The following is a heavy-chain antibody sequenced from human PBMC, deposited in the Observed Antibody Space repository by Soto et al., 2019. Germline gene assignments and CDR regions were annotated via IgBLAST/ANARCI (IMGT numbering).Heavy chain of an antibody. V-gene: IGHV3-15*01. CDR1: GFTFSNAW. CDR3: TTPDYGDYGDYYYMDV. Sequence: GGSLRLSSSASGFTFSNAWMSWVCQAPGKGLEWVGRIKSKTDGGTTDYAAPVKGRFTISRDDSKNTLYLQMNSLKTEHTAVYYCTTPDYGDYGDYYYMDVWGKGTTVTVSS. D-gene: IGHD4-17*01. CDR2: IKSKTDGGTT. J-gene: IGHJ6*03.